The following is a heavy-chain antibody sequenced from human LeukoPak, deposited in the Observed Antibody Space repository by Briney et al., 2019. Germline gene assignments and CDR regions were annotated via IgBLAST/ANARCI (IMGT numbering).Heavy chain of an antibody. CDR1: GFTFSSYE. V-gene: IGHV3-48*03. Sequence: GGSLRLSCAASGFTFSSYEMNWVRQAPGKGLEWVSYISSSGSTIYYADSVKGRFTISRDNAKKSLYLQMNSLRAEDTAVYYCAREKYYYDSSGYYRWFDPWGQGTLVTVSS. D-gene: IGHD3-22*01. CDR3: AREKYYYDSSGYYRWFDP. J-gene: IGHJ5*02. CDR2: ISSSGSTI.